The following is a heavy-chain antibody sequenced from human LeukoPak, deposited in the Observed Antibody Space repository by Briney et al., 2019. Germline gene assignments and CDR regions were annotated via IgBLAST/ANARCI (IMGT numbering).Heavy chain of an antibody. D-gene: IGHD2-15*01. Sequence: PGGSLRLSCAASGFTFSSYSMLWVRQAPGQGLEWVSYINGSSSSIYYADSVKGRLTISRDKAKNSLYLQMNSLRAEDTAVYYCASGRGYWGQGTLVMVSS. CDR1: GFTFSSYS. CDR2: INGSSSSI. V-gene: IGHV3-48*01. CDR3: ASGRGY. J-gene: IGHJ4*02.